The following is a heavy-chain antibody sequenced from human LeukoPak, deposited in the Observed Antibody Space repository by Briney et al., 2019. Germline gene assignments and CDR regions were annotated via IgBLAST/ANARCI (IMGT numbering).Heavy chain of an antibody. CDR1: GFTFSGSG. CDR2: IRSKTDSYST. Sequence: GGSLILSCAASGFTFSGSGMEWVRQASGKGLEWVGRIRSKTDSYSTAYAASVKGRFTNSRDESKNTAYLQMNSLKTDDTAVYYCGRLGSSYELDYWGQGTLVTVSS. D-gene: IGHD3-10*01. J-gene: IGHJ4*02. V-gene: IGHV3-73*01. CDR3: GRLGSSYELDY.